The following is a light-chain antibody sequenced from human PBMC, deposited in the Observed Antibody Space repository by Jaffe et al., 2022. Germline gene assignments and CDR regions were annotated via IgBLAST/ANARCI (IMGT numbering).Light chain of an antibody. V-gene: IGKV3-15*01. CDR1: QSLSSS. CDR3: QQYNSWPLT. CDR2: GAS. J-gene: IGKJ4*01. Sequence: EIVMTQSPVTLCVSPGERATLSCRASQSLSSSLAWYQQKPGQAPRLLIYGASTRATGVPARFSGSGSGTEFTLTISSLQSEDSAVYYCQQYNSWPLTFGGGTKVEI.